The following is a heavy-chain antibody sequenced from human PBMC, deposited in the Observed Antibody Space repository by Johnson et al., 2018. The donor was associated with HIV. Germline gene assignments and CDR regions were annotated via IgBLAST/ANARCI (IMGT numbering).Heavy chain of an antibody. J-gene: IGHJ3*02. CDR3: ARGEAADGAFDI. Sequence: QVQLVESGGGVVQPGRSLRLSCAASGFTFSSYAMHWVRQAPGKGLEWVAVISYDGTNEYYADSVKGRLTISRDNSKNTLYLQMNRLRAEETAVCYCARGEAADGAFDIWGQGTMVTVSS. V-gene: IGHV3-30*04. CDR2: ISYDGTNE. CDR1: GFTFSSYA. D-gene: IGHD6-13*01.